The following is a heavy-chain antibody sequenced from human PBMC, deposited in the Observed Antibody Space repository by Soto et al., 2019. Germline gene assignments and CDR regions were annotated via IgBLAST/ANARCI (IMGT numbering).Heavy chain of an antibody. V-gene: IGHV5-51*01. D-gene: IGHD2-15*01. CDR2: IYPGDSDT. CDR3: ARHVVVAAKAPRDWFDP. Sequence: PGESLKISCKGSGYSFTSYWIGWVRQMPGKGLEWMGIIYPGDSDTRYSPSFQGQVTISADKSISTAYLQWSSLKASDTAMYYCARHVVVAAKAPRDWFDPWGQGILVTVSS. CDR1: GYSFTSYW. J-gene: IGHJ5*02.